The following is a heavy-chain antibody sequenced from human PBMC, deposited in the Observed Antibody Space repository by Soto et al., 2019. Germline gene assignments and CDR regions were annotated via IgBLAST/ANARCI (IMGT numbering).Heavy chain of an antibody. Sequence: GESLKISCKGSGYSFTSYWISWVRQMPGKGLEWMGRIDPSDSYTNYSPSFQGHVTISADKSIGTAYLQWSSLKASDTAMYYCARQYGSGSYRLYYYGMDVWGQGTTVTVSS. D-gene: IGHD3-10*01. J-gene: IGHJ6*02. CDR1: GYSFTSYW. V-gene: IGHV5-10-1*01. CDR2: IDPSDSYT. CDR3: ARQYGSGSYRLYYYGMDV.